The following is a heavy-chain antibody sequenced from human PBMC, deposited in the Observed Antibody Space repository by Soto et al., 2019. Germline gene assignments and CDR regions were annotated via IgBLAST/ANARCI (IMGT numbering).Heavy chain of an antibody. J-gene: IGHJ4*02. CDR2: ISSSGSTI. Sequence: EVQLVESGGGLVQPGGSLRLSCAASGFTFSSYSMNWVRQAPGKGLEWVSYISSSGSTIYYADSVKGRFTISRDNAVNSLYLQMSSLRAEDTGVYYCARGERFLAPDSWGQGTLVTVSS. V-gene: IGHV3-48*01. D-gene: IGHD3-3*01. CDR1: GFTFSSYS. CDR3: ARGERFLAPDS.